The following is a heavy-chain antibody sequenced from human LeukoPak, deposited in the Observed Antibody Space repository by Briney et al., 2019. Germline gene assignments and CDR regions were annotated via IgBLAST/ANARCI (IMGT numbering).Heavy chain of an antibody. V-gene: IGHV5-51*01. J-gene: IGHJ4*02. Sequence: GESLKISCKGSGYSFTSYWIGWVRQMPGKSLEWMGIIYPGDSDTRYSPSFQGQVTISADKSISTAYLQWSSLKASDTAMYYCARDVDGYYYDSSGYHWGFDYWGQGTLVTVSS. CDR3: ARDVDGYYYDSSGYHWGFDY. CDR2: IYPGDSDT. D-gene: IGHD3-22*01. CDR1: GYSFTSYW.